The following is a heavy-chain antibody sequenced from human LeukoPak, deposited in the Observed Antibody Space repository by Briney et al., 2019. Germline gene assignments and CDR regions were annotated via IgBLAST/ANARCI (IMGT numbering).Heavy chain of an antibody. V-gene: IGHV4-4*02. Sequence: PSETLSLTCTVSLDSTTSNFWSCVRQPPGKGLEWIGEIHRSGSPNYNPSLQSRVTISIDRSRNQIALELSSVTAADTAVYYCARDPRIYCTNGICRDDYFDNWGQGTLVTVSS. J-gene: IGHJ4*02. CDR1: LDSTTSNF. CDR3: ARDPRIYCTNGICRDDYFDN. D-gene: IGHD2-8*01. CDR2: IHRSGSP.